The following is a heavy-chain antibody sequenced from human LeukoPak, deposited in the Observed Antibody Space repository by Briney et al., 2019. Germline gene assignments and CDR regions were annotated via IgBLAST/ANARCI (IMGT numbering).Heavy chain of an antibody. D-gene: IGHD3/OR15-3a*01. J-gene: IGHJ4*02. V-gene: IGHV3-7*01. CDR3: ARDLGLRAY. Sequence: GGSLRLSCAASGFTVSSNYMSWVRQAPGKGLEWVANIKQDGSEKYYVDSVKGRFTISRDNAKNSLYLQMNSLRAEDTAVYYCARDLGLRAYWGQGTLVTVSS. CDR2: IKQDGSEK. CDR1: GFTVSSNY.